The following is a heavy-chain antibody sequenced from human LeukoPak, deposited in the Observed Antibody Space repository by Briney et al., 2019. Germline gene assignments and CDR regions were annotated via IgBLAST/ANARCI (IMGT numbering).Heavy chain of an antibody. CDR2: INSDGSSA. CDR1: GFTFNSYW. V-gene: IGHV3-74*01. CDR3: ARGRYYGLDV. Sequence: GGSLRLSCAASGFTFNSYWMHWVRQAPGKGLVWVSRINSDGSSATYADSVKGRFTISRDNAKNTLYLQMNSLRAEDTAVYYCARGRYYGLDVWGQGTTVTVSS. J-gene: IGHJ6*02.